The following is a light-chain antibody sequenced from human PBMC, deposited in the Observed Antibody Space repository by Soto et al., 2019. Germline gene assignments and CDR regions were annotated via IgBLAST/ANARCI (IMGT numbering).Light chain of an antibody. Sequence: DIQMTQSPSTLSASVGDRVTITCRASQSVSSWLAWYQQKPGKAPKLLIYTASNLDSGVPSRFSGSGSGTEFTLTISSLQPDDFATYYCQQFSSYSRTFGQGTK. CDR2: TAS. CDR1: QSVSSW. CDR3: QQFSSYSRT. V-gene: IGKV1-5*01. J-gene: IGKJ1*01.